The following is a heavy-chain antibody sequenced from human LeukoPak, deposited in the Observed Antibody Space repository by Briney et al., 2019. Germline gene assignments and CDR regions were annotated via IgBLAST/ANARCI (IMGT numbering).Heavy chain of an antibody. CDR2: ISYDGSNK. Sequence: GSLRLSCAASGFTFSSYGMHWVRQAPGKGLEWVAVISYDGSNKYYADSVKGRFTISRDNSKNTLYLQMNSLRAEDTAVYYCAREIEGFDYWGQGTLVTVSS. CDR3: AREIEGFDY. J-gene: IGHJ4*02. V-gene: IGHV3-30*03. CDR1: GFTFSSYG.